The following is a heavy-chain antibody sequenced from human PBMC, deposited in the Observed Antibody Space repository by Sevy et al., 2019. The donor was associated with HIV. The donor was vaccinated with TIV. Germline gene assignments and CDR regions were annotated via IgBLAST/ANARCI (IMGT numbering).Heavy chain of an antibody. D-gene: IGHD6-13*01. CDR3: ARVERQQLVIDY. V-gene: IGHV3-53*01. CDR1: GFTFVSNY. Sequence: GSLRLSFAASGFTFVSNYMSWVRQAPGKGLEWVSAISSVGNTYFAASVRGRFTISRDNSKNTLYLQMNSLRPEDTAVYYCARVERQQLVIDYWGQGTLVTVSS. J-gene: IGHJ4*02. CDR2: ISSVGNT.